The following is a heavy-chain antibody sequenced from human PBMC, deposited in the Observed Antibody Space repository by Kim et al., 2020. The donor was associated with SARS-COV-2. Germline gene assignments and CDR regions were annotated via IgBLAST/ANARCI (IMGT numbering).Heavy chain of an antibody. V-gene: IGHV3-9*01. CDR3: AKVTYYYDSSGYRYYFDY. Sequence: KGRVTISRDNAKNSLYLQMNILRAEETALYYCAKVTYYYDSSGYRYYFDYWGQGTLVTVSS. D-gene: IGHD3-22*01. J-gene: IGHJ4*02.